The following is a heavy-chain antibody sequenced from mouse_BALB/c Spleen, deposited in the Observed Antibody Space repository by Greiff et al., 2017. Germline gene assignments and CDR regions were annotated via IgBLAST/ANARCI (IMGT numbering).Heavy chain of an antibody. D-gene: IGHD2-14*01. CDR2: ISDGGSYT. J-gene: IGHJ4*01. Sequence: EVMLVESGGGLVKPGGSLKLSCAASGFTFSDYYMYWVRQTPEKRLEWVATISDGGSYTYYPDSVKGRFTISRDNAKNNLYLQMSSLKSEDTAMYYCARGHRYDVYAMDYWGQGTLVTVSS. CDR3: ARGHRYDVYAMDY. CDR1: GFTFSDYY. V-gene: IGHV5-4*02.